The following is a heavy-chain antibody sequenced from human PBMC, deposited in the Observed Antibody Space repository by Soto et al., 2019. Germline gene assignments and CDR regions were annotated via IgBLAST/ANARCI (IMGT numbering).Heavy chain of an antibody. CDR1: GLTFSNYW. Sequence: LSCAASGLTFSNYWMTWVRQAPGKGLEWVANIKEDGSEKHYVDSVKGRFTISRDNAKNSLYLQMNSLRVEDTAVYFCSRDVVVGAKALNYWGQGALVTVSS. CDR3: SRDVVVGAKALNY. D-gene: IGHD2-15*01. CDR2: IKEDGSEK. J-gene: IGHJ4*02. V-gene: IGHV3-7*01.